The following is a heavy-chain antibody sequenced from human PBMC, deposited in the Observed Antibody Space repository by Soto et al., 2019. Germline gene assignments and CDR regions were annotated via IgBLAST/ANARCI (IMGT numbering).Heavy chain of an antibody. D-gene: IGHD6-13*01. CDR1: GGSISSYY. J-gene: IGHJ4*02. V-gene: IGHV4-59*01. CDR2: IYYSGST. CDR3: AREVAAAGSFDY. Sequence: SETLSLTCTVSGGSISSYYWSWIRQPPGKGLEWIGYIYYSGSTNYNPSLKSRVTISVDTSKNQFSLKLSSVTAADTTVYYCAREVAAAGSFDYWGQGTLVTVSS.